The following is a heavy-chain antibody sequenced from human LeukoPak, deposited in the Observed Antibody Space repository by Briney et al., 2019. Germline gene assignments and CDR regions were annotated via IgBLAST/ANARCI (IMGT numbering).Heavy chain of an antibody. V-gene: IGHV4-4*07. J-gene: IGHJ3*02. CDR3: ADFPTYYYDSSGYPHAFDI. Sequence: SETLSLTCTVSGGSISSYYWSWIRQPAGKGLEWIGRIYTSGSTNYNPSLKSRVTMSVDTSKNQFSLKLSSVTAADTAVYYCADFPTYYYDSSGYPHAFDIWGQGTMVTVSS. CDR2: IYTSGST. D-gene: IGHD3-22*01. CDR1: GGSISSYY.